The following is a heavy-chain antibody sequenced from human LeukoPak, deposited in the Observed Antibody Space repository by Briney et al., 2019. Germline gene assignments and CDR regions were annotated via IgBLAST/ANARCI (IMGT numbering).Heavy chain of an antibody. V-gene: IGHV3-21*01. CDR2: ISSSSSYV. Sequence: GGSLRLSCAASGFTFSSYSMNWVRQAPGKGLEWVSSISSSSSYVYYADSVKGRFTISRDNAKNSLYLQMNSLRAEDTAVYYCARDLGQYYDTSDNWFDPWGQGTLVTVSS. D-gene: IGHD3-22*01. CDR3: ARDLGQYYDTSDNWFDP. CDR1: GFTFSSYS. J-gene: IGHJ5*02.